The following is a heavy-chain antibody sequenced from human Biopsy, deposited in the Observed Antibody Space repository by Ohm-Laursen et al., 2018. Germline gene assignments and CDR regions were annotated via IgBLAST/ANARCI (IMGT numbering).Heavy chain of an antibody. Sequence: GASVKVSCKTPEGTFSNYGVNWVRQAPGQGLEWLGGNIPILGTGNYAQKFQDRVTVAADTSPSTATMELRSLRSDDTAVYYCATKLTGYFHHWGQGTLVIVSS. J-gene: IGHJ1*01. D-gene: IGHD3-9*01. CDR1: EGTFSNYG. CDR3: ATKLTGYFHH. V-gene: IGHV1-69*06. CDR2: NIPILGTG.